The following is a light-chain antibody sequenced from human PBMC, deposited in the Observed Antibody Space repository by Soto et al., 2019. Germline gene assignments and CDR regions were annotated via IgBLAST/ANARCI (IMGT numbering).Light chain of an antibody. CDR1: QGISSTY. Sequence: DIQLTQSPSFLSASVGDRVTITCRASQGISSTYLAWYQQTPGKAPKILIYAASTLQSGGPSRFSGRGSGTDFTLTISSLQPEDFATYYCQQLNSYPLTFGGGTKGDI. CDR2: AAS. CDR3: QQLNSYPLT. V-gene: IGKV1-9*01. J-gene: IGKJ4*01.